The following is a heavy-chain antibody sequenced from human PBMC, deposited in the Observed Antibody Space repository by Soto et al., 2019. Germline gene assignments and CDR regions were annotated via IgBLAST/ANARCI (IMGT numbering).Heavy chain of an antibody. CDR2: INHSGST. CDR1: GGSFSGYY. Sequence: AAETLSLTCAVYGGSFSGYYLSWIRQPPGKGLEWIGEINHSGSTNYNPSLKSRVTRSVDTSKNQFSLKLSSVTAADTAVYYCARGEQPRPGLKYYYYYYGMDVWGQGTTVTVSS. CDR3: ARGEQPRPGLKYYYYYYGMDV. D-gene: IGHD6-13*01. V-gene: IGHV4-34*01. J-gene: IGHJ6*02.